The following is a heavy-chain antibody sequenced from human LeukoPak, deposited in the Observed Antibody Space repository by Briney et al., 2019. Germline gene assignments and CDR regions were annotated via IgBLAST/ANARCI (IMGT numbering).Heavy chain of an antibody. V-gene: IGHV3-23*01. CDR2: ISGSGGST. J-gene: IGHJ4*02. CDR3: AKDQPTYYYDSSGYWDY. D-gene: IGHD3-22*01. Sequence: GGSLRLSCAASGFTFSSYAMSWVRQAPGKGLEWVSAISGSGGSTYYADPVKGRFTISRDNSKNTLYLQMNSLRAEDTAVYYCAKDQPTYYYDSSGYWDYWGQGTLVTVSS. CDR1: GFTFSSYA.